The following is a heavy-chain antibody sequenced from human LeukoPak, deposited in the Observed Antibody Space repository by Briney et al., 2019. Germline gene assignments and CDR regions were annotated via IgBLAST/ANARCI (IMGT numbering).Heavy chain of an antibody. CDR3: AKDQGRSRLGYSSGWSPFDY. CDR1: GFTFGSYG. Sequence: PGGSLRLSCAASGFTFGSYGMHWVRQAPGKGLEWVAVIWYDGSNKYYADSVKGRFTISRDNSKNTLYLQMNSLRAEDTAVYYCAKDQGRSRLGYSSGWSPFDYWGQGTLVTVSS. V-gene: IGHV3-33*06. D-gene: IGHD6-19*01. J-gene: IGHJ4*02. CDR2: IWYDGSNK.